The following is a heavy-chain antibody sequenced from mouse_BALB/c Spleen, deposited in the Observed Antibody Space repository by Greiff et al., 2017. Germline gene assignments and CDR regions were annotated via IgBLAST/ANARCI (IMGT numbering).Heavy chain of an antibody. CDR3: AREARASWFAY. CDR1: GFSLTSYG. V-gene: IGHV2-9*02. J-gene: IGHJ3*01. D-gene: IGHD3-1*01. Sequence: VKLMESGPGLVAPSQSLSITCTVSGFSLTSYGVHWVRQPPGKGLEWLGVIWAGGSTNYNSALMSRLSISKDNSKSQVFLKMNSLQTDDTAMYYCAREARASWFAYWGQGTLVTVSA. CDR2: IWAGGST.